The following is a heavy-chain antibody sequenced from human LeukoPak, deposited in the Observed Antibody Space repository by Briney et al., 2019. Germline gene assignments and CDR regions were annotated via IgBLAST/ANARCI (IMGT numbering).Heavy chain of an antibody. CDR1: GYTFTGYY. CDR3: ARNLWFGESSGAFDM. D-gene: IGHD3-10*01. J-gene: IGHJ3*02. CDR2: INPKSGGT. Sequence: ASVKVSCKASGYTFTGYYMHWVRQAPGQGLEWMGWINPKSGGTNYAQKFQGRVTMTRDTSISTAYMDMSSLRSDDTAVYYCARNLWFGESSGAFDMWGQGTMVTVSS. V-gene: IGHV1-2*02.